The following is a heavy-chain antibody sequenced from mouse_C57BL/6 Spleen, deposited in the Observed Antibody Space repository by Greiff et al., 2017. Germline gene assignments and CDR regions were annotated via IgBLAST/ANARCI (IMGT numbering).Heavy chain of an antibody. CDR3: ARDLYYGSSLYAMDY. V-gene: IGHV5-4*01. D-gene: IGHD1-1*01. J-gene: IGHJ4*01. CDR1: GFTFSSYA. Sequence: EVQGVESGGGLVKPGGSLKLSCAASGFTFSSYAMSWVRQTPEKRLEWVATISDGGSYTYYPDNVKGRFTISRDNAKNNLYLQMSHLKSEDTAMYYCARDLYYGSSLYAMDYWGQGTSVTVSS. CDR2: ISDGGSYT.